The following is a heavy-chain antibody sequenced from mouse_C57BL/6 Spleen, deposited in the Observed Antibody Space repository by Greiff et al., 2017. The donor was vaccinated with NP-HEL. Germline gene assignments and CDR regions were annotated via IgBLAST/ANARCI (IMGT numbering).Heavy chain of an antibody. CDR2: IDPSDSET. J-gene: IGHJ2*01. Sequence: QVQLQQPGAELVRPGSSVKLSCKASGYTFTSYWMHWVKQRPIQGLEWIGNIDPSDSETHYNQKFKDKATLTVDKSSSTAYMQLSSLASEDSVVYYCARWSYDGYYGYFDYWGQGTTLTVSS. CDR1: GYTFTSYW. D-gene: IGHD2-3*01. CDR3: ARWSYDGYYGYFDY. V-gene: IGHV1-52*01.